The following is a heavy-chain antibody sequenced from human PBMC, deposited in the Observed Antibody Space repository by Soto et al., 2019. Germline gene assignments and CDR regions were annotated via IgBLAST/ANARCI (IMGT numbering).Heavy chain of an antibody. V-gene: IGHV3-49*03. J-gene: IGHJ6*02. Sequence: HPGGSLRLSCTASGFTFGDYAMSWFRQAPGKGLEWVGFIRSKAYGGTTEYAASVKGRFTISRDDSKSIAYLQMNSLKTEDTAVYYCTTYGSGSYWSPNYYYYGMDVWGQGTTVTVSS. D-gene: IGHD3-10*01. CDR3: TTYGSGSYWSPNYYYYGMDV. CDR1: GFTFGDYA. CDR2: IRSKAYGGTT.